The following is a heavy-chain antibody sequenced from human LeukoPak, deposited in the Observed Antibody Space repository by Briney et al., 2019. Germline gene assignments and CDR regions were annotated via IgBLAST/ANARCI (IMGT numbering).Heavy chain of an antibody. CDR2: ICLTSGST. V-gene: IGHV3-43D*04. J-gene: IGHJ6*03. Sequence: GGSLRLSCVPPRYSPDVYVMHWVCEAPGKGLEWVSLICLTSGSTYYADSVNGRLPCKADNSKDSLFLDMNSLRPDDTAHYYCARAAVDSGLTGPDNYMDVWGKGTPVTLSS. CDR3: ARAAVDSGLTGPDNYMDV. CDR1: RYSPDVYV. D-gene: IGHD3-9*01.